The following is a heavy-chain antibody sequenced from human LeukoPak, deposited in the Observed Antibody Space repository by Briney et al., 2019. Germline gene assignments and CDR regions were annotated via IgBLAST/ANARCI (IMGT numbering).Heavy chain of an antibody. V-gene: IGHV3-15*01. CDR1: GFTFSNAW. D-gene: IGHD3-22*01. CDR2: IYSKTDGGTT. Sequence: GGSLRLSCAASGFTFSNAWMNWVRQAPGKGLEWVGRIYSKTDGGTTEYAAPVNGRFSISRDDSKNTLDLQMHSLKTDDTALYYCATGSNRYDSSDFDYWGQGTLVTVSS. J-gene: IGHJ4*02. CDR3: ATGSNRYDSSDFDY.